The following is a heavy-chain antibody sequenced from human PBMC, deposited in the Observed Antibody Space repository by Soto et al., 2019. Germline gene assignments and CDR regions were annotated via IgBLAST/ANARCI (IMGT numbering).Heavy chain of an antibody. CDR2: ISGSGGST. CDR3: ANSRIQQWSAFXY. D-gene: IGHD5-18*01. CDR1: GFTFSSYA. J-gene: IGHJ4*02. V-gene: IGHV3-23*01. Sequence: GGSLRLSCAASGFTFSSYAMSWVRQAPGKGLEWVSAISGSGGSTYYADSVKGRFTISRDNSKNTLYLQMNSLRAEDTAVYYCANSRIQQWSAFXYWGQGTLVTVSS.